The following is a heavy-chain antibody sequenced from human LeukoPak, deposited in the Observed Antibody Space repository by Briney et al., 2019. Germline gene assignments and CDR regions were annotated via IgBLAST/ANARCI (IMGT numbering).Heavy chain of an antibody. V-gene: IGHV3-30*18. J-gene: IGHJ4*02. D-gene: IGHD3-3*01. CDR3: AKGFLEWSLYFDY. Sequence: GGSLRLSCAASGFTFSSYGMRWVRQAPGKGLEWVAVISYDGGNKYYADSVKGRFTISRDNSKNTLYLKMNSMRAEDTAVYYCAKGFLEWSLYFDYWGQGTLVTVSS. CDR2: ISYDGGNK. CDR1: GFTFSSYG.